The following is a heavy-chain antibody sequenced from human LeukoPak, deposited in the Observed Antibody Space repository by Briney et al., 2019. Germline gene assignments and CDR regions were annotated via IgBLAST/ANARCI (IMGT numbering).Heavy chain of an antibody. CDR2: ISSSGSTI. V-gene: IGHV3-11*01. Sequence: GGSLRLSCAASGFTFSDYYMSWIRQAPGKGLEWVSYISSSGSTIYYADSVKGRFTTSRDNAKNSLYLQMNSLRAEDTAVYYCARARSIFGVVTYFDYWGQGTLVTVSS. D-gene: IGHD3-3*01. CDR3: ARARSIFGVVTYFDY. CDR1: GFTFSDYY. J-gene: IGHJ4*02.